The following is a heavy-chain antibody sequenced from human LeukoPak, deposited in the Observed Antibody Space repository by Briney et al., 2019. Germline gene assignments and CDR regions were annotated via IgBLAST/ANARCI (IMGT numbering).Heavy chain of an antibody. Sequence: PSETLSLTCTVSGGSISSYYWSWIRQPAGKGLEWIGRIYTSGSTNYNPSLKSRVTISVDKSKNQFSLKPSSVTAADTAVYYCAREVVGAVDAFDIWGQGTMVTVSS. CDR2: IYTSGST. CDR3: AREVVGAVDAFDI. D-gene: IGHD1-26*01. V-gene: IGHV4-4*07. CDR1: GGSISSYY. J-gene: IGHJ3*02.